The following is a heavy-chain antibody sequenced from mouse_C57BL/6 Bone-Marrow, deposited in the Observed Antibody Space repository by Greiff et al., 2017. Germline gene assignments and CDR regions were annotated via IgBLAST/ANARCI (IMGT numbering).Heavy chain of an antibody. Sequence: QVQLQQPGAELVKPGASVKLSCKASGYTFTSYWMQWVKQRPGQGLEWIGEIDPSDSYTNYNQKFKGKATLNVDTSSSTAYMQLSSLTSEDSAVYYFARGVYYYFDYWGQGTTLTVSS. CDR3: ARGVYYYFDY. CDR2: IDPSDSYT. CDR1: GYTFTSYW. J-gene: IGHJ2*01. D-gene: IGHD1-1*01. V-gene: IGHV1-50*01.